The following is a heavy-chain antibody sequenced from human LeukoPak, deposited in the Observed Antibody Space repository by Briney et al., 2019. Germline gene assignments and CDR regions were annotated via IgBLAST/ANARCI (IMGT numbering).Heavy chain of an antibody. J-gene: IGHJ6*03. CDR1: GFTFSDYY. Sequence: PGGSLRLSCAASGFTFSDYYMSWIRQAPGKGLEWVSYISSSGSTIYYADPVKGRFTISRDNAKNSLYLQMNSLRAEDTAVYYCARAYYYYYYMDVWGKGTTVTISS. V-gene: IGHV3-11*01. CDR2: ISSSGSTI. CDR3: ARAYYYYYYMDV.